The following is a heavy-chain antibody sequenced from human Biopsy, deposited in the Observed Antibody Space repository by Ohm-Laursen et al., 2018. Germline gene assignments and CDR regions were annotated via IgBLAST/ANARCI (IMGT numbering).Heavy chain of an antibody. J-gene: IGHJ6*02. V-gene: IGHV1-8*01. D-gene: IGHD4-17*01. CDR3: ARDSEYGDYRNYYYGMDV. CDR1: GYTFISYD. Sequence: ASVKVSCKASGYTFISYDIDWVRQATGQGLEWMGWMNPNSGNTGYAQKLQGRVTMTRNTSISTAYMELSSLRSEDTAVYYCARDSEYGDYRNYYYGMDVWGQGTTVTVSS. CDR2: MNPNSGNT.